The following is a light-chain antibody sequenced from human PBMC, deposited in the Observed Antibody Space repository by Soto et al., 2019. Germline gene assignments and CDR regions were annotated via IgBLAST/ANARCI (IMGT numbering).Light chain of an antibody. J-gene: IGKJ5*01. V-gene: IGKV3-11*01. CDR2: DAS. CDR1: QSVSSS. Sequence: ESVVPQAPCILYLSPGQRATLSCRASQSVSSSLAGYQQKPGHAPRLLLSDASDRATGIPGRFSGSGSGTDFTLTISSLVPEDDAVYYYQQHSYWPPCTFGQGTRVDI. CDR3: QQHSYWPPCT.